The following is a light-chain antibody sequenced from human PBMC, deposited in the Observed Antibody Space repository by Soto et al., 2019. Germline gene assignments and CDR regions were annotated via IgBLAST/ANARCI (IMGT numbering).Light chain of an antibody. J-gene: IGLJ1*01. CDR3: SSYTSSSTLDPYV. CDR2: DVS. CDR1: SSDVGGYNY. V-gene: IGLV2-14*01. Sequence: QSALTQPASVSGSPGQSITISCTGTSSDVGGYNYVSWYQQHPGKAPKLMIYDVSNRPSGVSNRFSGSKSGNTASLTISGLQAEDEADYYCSSYTSSSTLDPYVFETGTKLTVL.